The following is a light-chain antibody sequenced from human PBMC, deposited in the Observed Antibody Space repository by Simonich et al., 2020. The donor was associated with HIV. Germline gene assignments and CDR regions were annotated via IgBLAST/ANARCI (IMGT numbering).Light chain of an antibody. V-gene: IGKV4-1*01. Sequence: DIVMTQSPDSLAVSLGERATINCKSSQSVLYSSNNKNYLAWYQQKPGQPPKLLIYWASPRESGVPDRFSGSGSGTDFTLTISSLQAEDVAVYYCQQYYSTPDTFGQGTKLEIK. CDR1: QSVLYSSNNKNY. J-gene: IGKJ2*01. CDR3: QQYYSTPDT. CDR2: WAS.